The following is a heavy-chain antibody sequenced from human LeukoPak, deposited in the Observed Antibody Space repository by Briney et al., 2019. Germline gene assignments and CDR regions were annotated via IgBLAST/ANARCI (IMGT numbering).Heavy chain of an antibody. J-gene: IGHJ5*02. CDR1: GGSISSYY. V-gene: IGHV4-59*01. CDR2: IYYSGST. Sequence: PSETLSLTCTVSGGSISSYYWSWIRQPPGKGLEWIGYIYYSGSTNYNPSLKSRVTISVDTSKNQFSLKLSSVTAADTAVYYCARGLCGVDCFWPYWFDPWGQGTLVTVSS. CDR3: ARGLCGVDCFWPYWFDP. D-gene: IGHD2-21*02.